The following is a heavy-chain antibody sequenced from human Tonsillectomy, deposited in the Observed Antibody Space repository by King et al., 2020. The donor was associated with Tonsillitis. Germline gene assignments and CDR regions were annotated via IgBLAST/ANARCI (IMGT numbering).Heavy chain of an antibody. CDR2: ISYSGST. Sequence: VQLQESGPGLVKPSETLSLTCTVSGGSISSYYWSWIRQPPGKGLEWIGYISYSGSTNYNPSLKSRFTISADTSKNQFSLKLSSVTAADTAVYYCARARFGYYMDVWGKGTTVTVAS. CDR1: GGSISSYY. V-gene: IGHV4-59*01. D-gene: IGHD3-10*01. CDR3: ARARFGYYMDV. J-gene: IGHJ6*03.